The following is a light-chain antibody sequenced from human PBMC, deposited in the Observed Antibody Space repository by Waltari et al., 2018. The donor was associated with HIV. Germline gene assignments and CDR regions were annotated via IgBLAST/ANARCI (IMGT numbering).Light chain of an antibody. V-gene: IGLV1-44*01. CDR1: SSNIGSNT. Sequence: QSVLTQPPSASGTPGPRVTISCSGRSSNIGSNTVNWYQQLPGTAPKLIIYSNNQRPSGVPDRFSGSKSGTSASLAISGLQSEDEADYYCAAWDDSLNGWVFGGGTKLTVL. CDR3: AAWDDSLNGWV. J-gene: IGLJ3*02. CDR2: SNN.